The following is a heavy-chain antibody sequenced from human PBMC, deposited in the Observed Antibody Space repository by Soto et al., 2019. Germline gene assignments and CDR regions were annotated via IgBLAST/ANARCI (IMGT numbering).Heavy chain of an antibody. J-gene: IGHJ4*02. CDR1: GFTFSSYG. D-gene: IGHD2-15*01. V-gene: IGHV3-30*18. CDR3: AKDCSGGSCYSAFDY. CDR2: ISYDGSNK. Sequence: ESGGGVVQPGRSLRLSCAASGFTFSSYGMHWVRQAPGKGLEWVAVISYDGSNKYYADSVKGRFTISRDNSKNTLYLQMNSLRAEDTAVYYCAKDCSGGSCYSAFDYWGQGTLVTVSS.